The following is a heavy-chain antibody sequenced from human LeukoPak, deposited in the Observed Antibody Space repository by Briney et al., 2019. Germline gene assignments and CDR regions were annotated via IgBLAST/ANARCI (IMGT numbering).Heavy chain of an antibody. D-gene: IGHD3-22*01. J-gene: IGHJ4*02. V-gene: IGHV3-30*18. CDR2: ISYDGSNK. Sequence: GESLKISCAASGFTFSSYGMHWVRQAPGKGLEWVAVISYDGSNKYYADSVKGRFTISRDNSKNTLYLQMNSLRAEDTAVYYCAKELPDYYDSSGYYFDYWGQGTLVTVSS. CDR1: GFTFSSYG. CDR3: AKELPDYYDSSGYYFDY.